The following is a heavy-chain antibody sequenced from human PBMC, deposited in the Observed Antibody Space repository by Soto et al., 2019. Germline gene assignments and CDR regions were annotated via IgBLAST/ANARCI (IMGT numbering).Heavy chain of an antibody. D-gene: IGHD2-15*01. CDR1: GGTFSRYT. Sequence: QVQLVQSGAEVKKPGSSVKVSCKASGGTFSRYTFTWVRQAPGQGLEWMGRIIPILDIPNYAQNFQGRVTITADNTTSTAYVELSSLTYADTAVYYCASPFTGVLVLGASPPGGDNYGWDVWGQGTTVTVSS. J-gene: IGHJ6*02. V-gene: IGHV1-69*02. CDR3: ASPFTGVLVLGASPPGGDNYGWDV. CDR2: IIPILDIP.